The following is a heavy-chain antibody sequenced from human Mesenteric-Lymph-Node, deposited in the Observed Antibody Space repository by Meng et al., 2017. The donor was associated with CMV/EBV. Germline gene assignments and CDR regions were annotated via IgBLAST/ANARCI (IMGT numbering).Heavy chain of an antibody. CDR3: ARRGNYDSDYSEY. J-gene: IGHJ4*02. CDR2: VHHSGTT. CDR1: VDSISNSTYY. Sequence: QLQLQESGPGLVKPPKTLSLSCIVSVDSISNSTYYWTWIRQPPGKGLEWIGSVHHSGTTYYNPSLKGRLTISVDTSANLFSLRLTTVTAADTATYYCARRGNYDSDYSEYWGQGTLVTVSS. D-gene: IGHD3-22*01. V-gene: IGHV4-39*01.